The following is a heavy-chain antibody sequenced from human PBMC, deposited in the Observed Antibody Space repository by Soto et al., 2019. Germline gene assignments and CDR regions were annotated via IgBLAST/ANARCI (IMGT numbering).Heavy chain of an antibody. V-gene: IGHV3-53*01. CDR2: IYNDGKT. J-gene: IGHJ6*02. Sequence: QPGGSLRLSCAASGLTVSNNYMSWVRQAPGKGLEWVSVIYNDGKTYYADSVKGRFTISRDTSKNTLHLQMDSLRDEDTAVYYCVRPLPSGQNYGMDVWGQGTTVTVSS. D-gene: IGHD3-10*01. CDR1: GLTVSNNY. CDR3: VRPLPSGQNYGMDV.